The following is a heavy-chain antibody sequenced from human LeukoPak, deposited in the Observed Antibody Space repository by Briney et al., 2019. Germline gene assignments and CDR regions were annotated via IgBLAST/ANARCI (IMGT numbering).Heavy chain of an antibody. D-gene: IGHD3-22*01. Sequence: GGSLRLSCAASGFTFSSYWMNWARQAPGKGLEWVASINHNGNVNYYVDSVKGRFTISRDNAKNSLYLQMSNLRAEDTAVYFCARAKVTMIEYYFDYWGQGTLVTVSS. CDR3: ARAKVTMIEYYFDY. CDR2: INHNGNVN. V-gene: IGHV3-7*03. CDR1: GFTFSSYW. J-gene: IGHJ4*02.